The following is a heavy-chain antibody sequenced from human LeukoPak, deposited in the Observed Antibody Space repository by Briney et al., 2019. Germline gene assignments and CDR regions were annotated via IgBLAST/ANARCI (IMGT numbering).Heavy chain of an antibody. CDR3: ARADYTFSSYVFDF. D-gene: IGHD3-3*01. CDR1: GGSINSYW. J-gene: IGHJ4*02. CDR2: IYTTGRT. Sequence: SETLSLTCSVSGGSINSYWWRWIRQPAGKGLEFLGRIYTTGRTNYNPSLKSRVSMSVDTSKNMFSLELRSVTAADTAVYFCARADYTFSSYVFDFWGQGTLVTVSS. V-gene: IGHV4-4*07.